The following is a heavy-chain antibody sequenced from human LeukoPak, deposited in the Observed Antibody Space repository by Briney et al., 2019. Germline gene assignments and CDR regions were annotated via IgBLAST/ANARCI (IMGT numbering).Heavy chain of an antibody. Sequence: GGSLRLSCAASGFTFSNAWMSWVRQAPGKGLEWVSSISSSSSYIYYADSVKGRFTISRDNAKNSLYLQMNSLRAEDTAVYYCARARLYSSGWYGVFDYWGQGTLVTVSS. D-gene: IGHD6-19*01. CDR1: GFTFSNAW. J-gene: IGHJ4*02. CDR2: ISSSSSYI. CDR3: ARARLYSSGWYGVFDY. V-gene: IGHV3-21*01.